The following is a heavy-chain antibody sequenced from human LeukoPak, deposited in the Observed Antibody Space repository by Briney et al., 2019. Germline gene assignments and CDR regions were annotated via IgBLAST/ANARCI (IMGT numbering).Heavy chain of an antibody. CDR2: IYNSGST. D-gene: IGHD1-14*01. CDR3: VSGSGYFFDY. CDR1: GASIGRTSYY. Sequence: PSETLSLTCSVSGASIGRTSYYWGWIRQPPGKGLEWIGTIYNSGSTYYNSPLKSRVTISTDTSRNQFSLKLTSVTAADTAVYYCVSGSGYFFDYWGQGTLVTVSS. J-gene: IGHJ4*02. V-gene: IGHV4-39*01.